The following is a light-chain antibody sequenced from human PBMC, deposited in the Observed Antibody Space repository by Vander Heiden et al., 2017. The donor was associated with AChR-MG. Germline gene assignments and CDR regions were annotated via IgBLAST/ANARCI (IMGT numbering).Light chain of an antibody. CDR1: QTVNSNY. CDR2: GAS. Sequence: ENVLTQSPGTLSMSPGERATLSCRARQTVNSNYLAWYQQRPGQPPRLLIYGASTRATGIPDRFSGSGSRTEFSLTISRLEPEDFAVYYCQQDGSSITFGGGTKVEMK. J-gene: IGKJ4*01. V-gene: IGKV3-20*01. CDR3: QQDGSSIT.